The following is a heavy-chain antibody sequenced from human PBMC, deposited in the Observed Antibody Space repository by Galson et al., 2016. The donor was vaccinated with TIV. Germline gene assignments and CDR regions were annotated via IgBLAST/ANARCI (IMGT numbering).Heavy chain of an antibody. CDR1: GFTFDSYT. J-gene: IGHJ4*02. CDR2: ISHDGNNK. D-gene: IGHD1-7*01. V-gene: IGHV3-30-3*01. CDR3: TRDGRGNWKYVDYFDY. Sequence: SLRLSCAASGFTFDSYTFHWVRQTPGKGLEWVAIISHDGNNKDFADSVQGRFTISRDSSKNTVFLQMNRLRLEDTAVYYCTRDGRGNWKYVDYFDYWGQGTLVTVSS.